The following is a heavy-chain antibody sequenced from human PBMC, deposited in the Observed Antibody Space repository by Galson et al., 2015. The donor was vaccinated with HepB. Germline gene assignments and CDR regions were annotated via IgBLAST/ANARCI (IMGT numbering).Heavy chain of an antibody. V-gene: IGHV3-21*01. CDR1: GFTFSSYN. J-gene: IGHJ4*02. D-gene: IGHD2-8*01. CDR2: ISGIKNYI. Sequence: SLRLSCAASGFTFSSYNMNWVRQAPGKGLEWVSSISGIKNYIYYADSLKGRFTIARDNAKNSLYLQMNSLTTEDTAVYYCARAPSRSPLIYYFDYWGQGTLVTVSS. CDR3: ARAPSRSPLIYYFDY.